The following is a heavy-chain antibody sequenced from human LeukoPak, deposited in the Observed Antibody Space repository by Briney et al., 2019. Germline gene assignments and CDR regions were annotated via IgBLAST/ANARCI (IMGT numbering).Heavy chain of an antibody. J-gene: IGHJ4*02. CDR2: INQDGSVK. CDR1: GFTLSNYW. CDR3: ARVTSGLDY. V-gene: IGHV3-7*01. Sequence: PGGSLRLSCAASGFTLSNYWMSWVRQAPGKGLEWVANINQDGSVKYYVDSVKGRFTLSRDNAKNSLYLQMNSLRAEDTAVYYCARVTSGLDYWGQGTLVTVSS.